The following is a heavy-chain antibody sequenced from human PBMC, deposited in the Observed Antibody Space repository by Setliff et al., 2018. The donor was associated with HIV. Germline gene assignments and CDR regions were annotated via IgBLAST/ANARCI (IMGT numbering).Heavy chain of an antibody. CDR2: IKQDGSEK. CDR3: ARVGGHYFDSSGCFGI. V-gene: IGHV3-7*03. CDR1: GGSIVSYY. Sequence: LSLTCIVSGGSIVSYYWSWIRQPAGKGLEWVANIKQDGSEKYYVGSVKGRFTISRDNAKNSLSLQMNSLRVEDTAMYYCARVGGHYFDSSGCFGIWGQGTMVTVSS. D-gene: IGHD3-22*01. J-gene: IGHJ3*02.